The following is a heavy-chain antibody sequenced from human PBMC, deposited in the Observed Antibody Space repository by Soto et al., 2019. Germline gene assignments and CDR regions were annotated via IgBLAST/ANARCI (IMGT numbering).Heavy chain of an antibody. D-gene: IGHD3-9*01. V-gene: IGHV3-48*02. J-gene: IGHJ4*02. CDR2: ISSGSKTI. Sequence: GSLRLSCAASGFTFSGYSVNWVRQAPGKGLEWVSYISSGSKTIYYAESVKGRFTVSRDNARNSQYLQKNSLRDEDTAVYYCVREDILGVRSFDYWGQGTLVTVSS. CDR1: GFTFSGYS. CDR3: VREDILGVRSFDY.